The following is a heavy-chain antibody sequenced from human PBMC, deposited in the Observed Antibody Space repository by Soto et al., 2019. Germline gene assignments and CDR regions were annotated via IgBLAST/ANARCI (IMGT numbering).Heavy chain of an antibody. J-gene: IGHJ4*02. V-gene: IGHV3-23*01. CDR1: GFTFNNYA. D-gene: IGHD3-10*01. CDR2: ISGGGDTT. CDR3: AKGRGGSGSRTPRVDF. Sequence: EVQLLESGGGLVQTGGSLRLSCEASGFTFNNYAMTWVRQAPGKGLEWVSAISGGGDTTSYADSVKGRFTVSRAGSKNTLYLQVSSLRAEDTALYYCAKGRGGSGSRTPRVDFWGQGTLVTVSS.